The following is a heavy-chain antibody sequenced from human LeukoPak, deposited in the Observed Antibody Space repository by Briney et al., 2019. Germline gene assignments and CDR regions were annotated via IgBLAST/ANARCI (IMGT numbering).Heavy chain of an antibody. D-gene: IGHD1-26*01. CDR1: GCGFTSYW. Sequence: GESLKISFKGSGCGFTSYWIGWGRRMPGKGVEGMGIISPGSSPTRYTPSFQGQVTISAAKSISTAYLQWSSLKASDPAMYYCARLTRVVGATGGYFQHWGQGTLVTVSS. CDR3: ARLTRVVGATGGYFQH. J-gene: IGHJ1*01. CDR2: ISPGSSPT. V-gene: IGHV5-51*01.